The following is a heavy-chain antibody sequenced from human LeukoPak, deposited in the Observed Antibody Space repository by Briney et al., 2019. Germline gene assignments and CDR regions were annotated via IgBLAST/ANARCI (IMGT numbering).Heavy chain of an antibody. CDR2: ISNSGDSI. Sequence: GGSLRLSCAASGFTFRSYETNWVRQAPGKGLEWVSFISNSGDSIYYADSVKGRFTISRDNAKNSLFLQMNSLRGEDTAVYYCAKADSARGVTLKTTIDYWGQGTLVTVSS. V-gene: IGHV3-48*03. D-gene: IGHD1-14*01. CDR3: AKADSARGVTLKTTIDY. CDR1: GFTFRSYE. J-gene: IGHJ4*02.